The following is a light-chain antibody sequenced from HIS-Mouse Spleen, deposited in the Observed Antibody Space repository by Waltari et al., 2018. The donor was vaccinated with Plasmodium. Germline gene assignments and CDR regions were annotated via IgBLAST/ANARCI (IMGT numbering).Light chain of an antibody. CDR3: SSYTSSSTRV. V-gene: IGLV2-14*03. CDR1: SSDVGGYNY. Sequence: QSALTQPASVSGSPGQSITISCTGTSSDVGGYNYFSWYQHHPGKAPKLMIYDVSNRPAGVSNRFSGSKSGNTASRTIAGLQAEDEADYCCSSYTSSSTRVFGGGTKLTVL. J-gene: IGLJ2*01. CDR2: DVS.